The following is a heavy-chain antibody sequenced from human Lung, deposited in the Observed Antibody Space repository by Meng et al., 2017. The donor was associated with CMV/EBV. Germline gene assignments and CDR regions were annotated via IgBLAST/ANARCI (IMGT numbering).Heavy chain of an antibody. V-gene: IGHV3-7*04. CDR3: ARDPDWHQFDY. D-gene: IGHD3-9*01. Sequence: EVHLMESGXGWVQPGGSLRLSCAASGFTLSNYWMTWVRRSPGKGLEWVANIGKEGRDIYYVDSVKGRFTISRDNAKNSLYLQMNSLRVDDTAVYYCARDPDWHQFDYWGQGTLVTVSS. J-gene: IGHJ4*02. CDR2: IGKEGRDI. CDR1: GFTLSNYW.